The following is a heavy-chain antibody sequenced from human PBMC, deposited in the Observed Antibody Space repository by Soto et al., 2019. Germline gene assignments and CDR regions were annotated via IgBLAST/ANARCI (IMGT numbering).Heavy chain of an antibody. V-gene: IGHV3-48*01. Sequence: PGGSLRLSCAASGFTFSSYSMNWVRQAPGKGLEWVSYISSSSSTIYYADPVKGRFTISRDNAKNSLYLQMNSLRAEDTAVHYCARDLAVAGTPGVNRFDPWGQGTLVTVSS. CDR2: ISSSSSTI. CDR3: ARDLAVAGTPGVNRFDP. CDR1: GFTFSSYS. J-gene: IGHJ5*02. D-gene: IGHD6-19*01.